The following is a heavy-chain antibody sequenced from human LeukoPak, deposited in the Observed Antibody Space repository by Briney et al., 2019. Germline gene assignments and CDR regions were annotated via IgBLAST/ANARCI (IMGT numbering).Heavy chain of an antibody. V-gene: IGHV3-21*03. J-gene: IGHJ3*01. CDR3: ARETGFADAFDF. Sequence: GGSLRLACAASGFKFSVYTMNWVRQAPGSGLRWVSRITGTGSQLDDVEYADSVRGRFTISRDNGKDSLFLEMRGLRVEDTGIYFCARETGFADAFDFWGRGTLVTVSS. CDR1: GFKFSVYT. CDR2: ITGTGSQLDDV.